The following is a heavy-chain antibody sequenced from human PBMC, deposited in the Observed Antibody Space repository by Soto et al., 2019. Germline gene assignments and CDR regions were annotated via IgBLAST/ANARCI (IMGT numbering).Heavy chain of an antibody. CDR2: FDPEDGET. J-gene: IGHJ3*02. CDR3: ASVLEGIAVPGNSFYI. CDR1: GYTLTELS. Sequence: ASVKGSCKVSGYTLTELSMHWVLQAPGKGLEWMGGFDPEDGETIYAQKFQGRVTMTEDTSTDTAYMELSRLRSDDTAVYYCASVLEGIAVPGNSFYICGQGTMVIVSS. V-gene: IGHV1-24*01. D-gene: IGHD6-19*01.